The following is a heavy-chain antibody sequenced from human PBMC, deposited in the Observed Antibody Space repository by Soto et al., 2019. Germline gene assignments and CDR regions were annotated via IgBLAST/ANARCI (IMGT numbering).Heavy chain of an antibody. Sequence: VQLQALGPGLLKPSKPLSPGSTVSGVPISSYYWNWVRQPPGKVLEWFGQPFYTGNTAYTPSLKSRVPMSVDTSRNPFSLTLSSLTAAVTAVYYCGRRPVIPAGQFYLDVWGKGTTVTVSS. CDR3: GRRPVIPAGQFYLDV. CDR1: GVPISSYY. D-gene: IGHD3-16*02. J-gene: IGHJ6*04. V-gene: IGHV4-59*08. CDR2: PFYTGNT.